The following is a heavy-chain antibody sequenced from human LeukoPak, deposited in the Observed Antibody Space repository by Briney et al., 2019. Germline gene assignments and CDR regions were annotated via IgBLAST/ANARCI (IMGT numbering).Heavy chain of an antibody. Sequence: GGSLRLSCAASGFTFSSFWMSWVRQAPGKGLEGVANIQKDGSEKYYVDSVKGRFTISRDNAKNSLYLQMNSLRAEDTAVYYCARENGGLIAAAGTAIAVAGTPFDSWGQGTLVTVSS. D-gene: IGHD6-19*01. CDR3: ARENGGLIAAAGTAIAVAGTPFDS. V-gene: IGHV3-7*01. CDR2: IQKDGSEK. CDR1: GFTFSSFW. J-gene: IGHJ4*02.